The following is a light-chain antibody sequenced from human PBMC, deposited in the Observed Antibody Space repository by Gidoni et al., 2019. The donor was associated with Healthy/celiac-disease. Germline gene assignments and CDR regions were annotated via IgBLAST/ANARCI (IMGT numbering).Light chain of an antibody. J-gene: IGKJ4*01. CDR1: QSVSSSY. V-gene: IGKV3-20*01. Sequence: EIVLTQSPGTLSLSPGERATLSCRASQSVSSSYVAWYQQKPGQAPRLLIYGASSRATGIPDRFSVSGSGTDFTLTISRLEPEDFALYYCQQYGSSLFTFGGGTKVEIK. CDR2: GAS. CDR3: QQYGSSLFT.